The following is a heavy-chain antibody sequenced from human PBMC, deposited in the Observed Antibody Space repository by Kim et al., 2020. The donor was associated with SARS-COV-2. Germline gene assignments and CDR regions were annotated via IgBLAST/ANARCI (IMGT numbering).Heavy chain of an antibody. CDR3: ASGSKSSGKRFDY. CDR2: IYHSGYT. CDR1: GVSISSGDFS. V-gene: IGHV4-30-2*01. D-gene: IGHD6-19*01. Sequence: SETLSLTCAVSGVSISSGDFSWSWIRPPPGKGLVWIGYIYHSGYTYYNPSLWGRVTISLDMSKNHFSLNLTFVTAAATAGYYCASGSKSSGKRFDYWGQGALVTVSS. J-gene: IGHJ4*02.